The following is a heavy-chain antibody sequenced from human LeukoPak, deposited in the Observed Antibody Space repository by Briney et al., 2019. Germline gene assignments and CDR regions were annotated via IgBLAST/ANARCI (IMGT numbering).Heavy chain of an antibody. J-gene: IGHJ5*02. Sequence: PSETLSLTCTVSGGSISSGGYSWSWIRQPPGKGLEWIGYMYHGGSTYYSPSLKSRVTISVDWSKNQFSLNLSSVTAADTAVYYCASTNDFGDYMGAWGQGTLVTVPS. D-gene: IGHD4-17*01. CDR2: MYHGGST. CDR1: GGSISSGGYS. CDR3: ASTNDFGDYMGA. V-gene: IGHV4-30-2*01.